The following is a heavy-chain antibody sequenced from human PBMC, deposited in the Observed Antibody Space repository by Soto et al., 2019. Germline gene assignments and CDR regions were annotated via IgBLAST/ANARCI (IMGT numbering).Heavy chain of an antibody. CDR3: ARDRAGDTAMAVWYYFDY. D-gene: IGHD5-18*01. CDR2: ISYDGSNK. J-gene: IGHJ4*02. CDR1: GFTFSSYA. Sequence: QVQLVESGGGVVQPGRSLRLSCAASGFTFSSYAMHWVRQAPGKGLEWVAVISYDGSNKYYADSVKGRFTISRDNSKNTLNLKMNRLRAEDTAVYYCARDRAGDTAMAVWYYFDYWGQGTLVTVSS. V-gene: IGHV3-30-3*01.